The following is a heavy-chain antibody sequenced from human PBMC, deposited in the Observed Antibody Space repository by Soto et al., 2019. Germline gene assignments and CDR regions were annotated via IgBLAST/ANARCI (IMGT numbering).Heavy chain of an antibody. V-gene: IGHV3-33*01. Sequence: GGSLRLSCAASGFTFSSYGMHWVRQAPGKGLEWVAVIWYDGSNKYYADSVKGRFTISRDNSKNTLYLQMNSLRAEDTAVYYCARDGLTYYYDSSGYYYDYYFDYWGQGTLVTVSS. CDR1: GFTFSSYG. J-gene: IGHJ4*02. D-gene: IGHD3-22*01. CDR2: IWYDGSNK. CDR3: ARDGLTYYYDSSGYYYDYYFDY.